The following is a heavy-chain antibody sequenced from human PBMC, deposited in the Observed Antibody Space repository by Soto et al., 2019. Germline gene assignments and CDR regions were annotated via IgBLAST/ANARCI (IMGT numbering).Heavy chain of an antibody. Sequence: QGQLVQYGAEVRKTGASVKVSCKASGYTFSSFGIAWVRQGPGQGLEWLGWVTGYNGNTKYAQKFQDRVEMTTDTSTNTAYLELRSLTSDDTAVYFCARAPPFDFWGQGTLVTVSP. CDR3: ARAPPFDF. V-gene: IGHV1-18*01. CDR1: GYTFSSFG. CDR2: VTGYNGNT. J-gene: IGHJ4*02.